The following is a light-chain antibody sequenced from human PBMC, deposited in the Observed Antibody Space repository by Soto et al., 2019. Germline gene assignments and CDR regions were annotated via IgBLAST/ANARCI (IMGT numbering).Light chain of an antibody. CDR2: DVS. V-gene: IGLV2-14*01. CDR3: SSYTSSSAYVV. CDR1: SSDVGGYNY. J-gene: IGLJ2*01. Sequence: QSALTQPASASGSPGQSVTISCTRTSSDVGGYNYVSWYQQHPGKAPKLMIYDVSSQPKGVSNRFSVSSSGNTASLTISGPQAEDEAEYYCSSYTSSSAYVVFGGGTKLTVL.